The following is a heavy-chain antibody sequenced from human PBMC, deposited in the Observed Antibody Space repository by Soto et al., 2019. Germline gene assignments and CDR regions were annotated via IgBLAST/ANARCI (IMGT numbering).Heavy chain of an antibody. CDR2: FFYTGST. V-gene: IGHV4-59*01. CDR1: TGSSDSFY. D-gene: IGHD5-12*01. J-gene: IGHJ4*02. CDR3: ARSRDGYNLNPIDQ. Sequence: QVQLQVSGPRLVKPSATLSLSCTVSTGSSDSFYWSWIRQPPGTGLEWIGYFFYTGSTNHNPSLKGRVTISLDMSSSQFSLSLTSVTAADTAMYYCARSRDGYNLNPIDQWGQGLLVTVSS.